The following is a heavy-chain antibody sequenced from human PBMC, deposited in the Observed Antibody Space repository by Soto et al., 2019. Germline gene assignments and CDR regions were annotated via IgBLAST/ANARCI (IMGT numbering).Heavy chain of an antibody. J-gene: IGHJ3*02. D-gene: IGHD2-21*02. V-gene: IGHV3-23*01. CDR2: ISGSGGST. CDR3: AKGHIVVVTALTDDAFDI. Sequence: GGSLRLSCAASGFTFSSYAMSWVRQAPGKGLEWVSAISGSGGSTYYADSVKGRFTISRDNSKNTLYLQMNSLRAEDTAVYYCAKGHIVVVTALTDDAFDIWGQGTMVTVSS. CDR1: GFTFSSYA.